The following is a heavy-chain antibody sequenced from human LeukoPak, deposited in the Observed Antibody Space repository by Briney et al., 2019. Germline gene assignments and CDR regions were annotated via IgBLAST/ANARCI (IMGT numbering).Heavy chain of an antibody. Sequence: GASVRVSFKASGYTFTRYYMHWVRQAPGQGLEWMGWINPNSGGTNYAQKFQGRVTMTRDTSISTAYMELSRLRSDDTAVYYCARGRNYYDSSGYYFNNKGYYFDYWGQGTLVTVSS. D-gene: IGHD3-22*01. CDR3: ARGRNYYDSSGYYFNNKGYYFDY. V-gene: IGHV1-2*02. CDR1: GYTFTRYY. J-gene: IGHJ4*02. CDR2: INPNSGGT.